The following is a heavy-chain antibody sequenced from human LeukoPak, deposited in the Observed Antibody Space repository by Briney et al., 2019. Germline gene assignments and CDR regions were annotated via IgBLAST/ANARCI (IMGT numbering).Heavy chain of an antibody. CDR2: ISAYNGTT. Sequence: ASVKLSCKASGCTFTSYGSSWVRQAPGQGLEWMGWISAYNGTTNYAHQLRGRATMTAATYTRTAYMELRGLRSDATAEYYCARYLDYGSGIFDHWAQGTLVSVSS. D-gene: IGHD3-10*01. J-gene: IGHJ4*02. CDR3: ARYLDYGSGIFDH. V-gene: IGHV1-18*01. CDR1: GCTFTSYG.